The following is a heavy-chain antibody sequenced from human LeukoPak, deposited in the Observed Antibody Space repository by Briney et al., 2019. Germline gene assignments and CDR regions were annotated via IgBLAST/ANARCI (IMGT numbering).Heavy chain of an antibody. CDR1: GFTFSTYW. J-gene: IGHJ1*01. V-gene: IGHV3-74*01. CDR2: IKSDGGT. Sequence: GGSLRLSCAASGFTFSTYWMHWVRQAPGKGLVWVSRIKSDGGTNYADSVKGRFAISRDNAKKTVSLQMNSLRPEDTGVYYCARAPSEIGGYYPEYFRHWGQGTLVTVSS. CDR3: ARAPSEIGGYYPEYFRH. D-gene: IGHD3-22*01.